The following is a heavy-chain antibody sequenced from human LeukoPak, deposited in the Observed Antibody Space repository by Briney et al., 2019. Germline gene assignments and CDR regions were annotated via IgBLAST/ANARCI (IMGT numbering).Heavy chain of an antibody. Sequence: ASVKDSCKASGYTFTSYDINWVRQATGQGLEWMGWMNPNSGNTGYAQKFQGRVTITRNTSISTAYMELSSLRSEDTAVYYCARGVGATTPLYYYYYYMDVWGKGTTVTVSS. J-gene: IGHJ6*03. CDR2: MNPNSGNT. CDR1: GYTFTSYD. CDR3: ARGVGATTPLYYYYYYMDV. D-gene: IGHD1-26*01. V-gene: IGHV1-8*03.